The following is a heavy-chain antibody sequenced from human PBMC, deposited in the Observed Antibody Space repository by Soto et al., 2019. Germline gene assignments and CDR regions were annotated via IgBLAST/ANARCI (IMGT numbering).Heavy chain of an antibody. J-gene: IGHJ4*02. CDR2: IDYTGGT. V-gene: IGHV4-30-4*01. CDR3: AKNLPRTGRFDY. CDR1: GASIRDGDYY. Sequence: SETLSLTCSVSGASIRDGDYYWSWLRQPPGKGPEWIGIIDYTGGTHYNPTLTGAVSMSVDTSKNQFSLKLSSVTAADTAVYYCAKNLPRTGRFDYWGQGSLVTVSS.